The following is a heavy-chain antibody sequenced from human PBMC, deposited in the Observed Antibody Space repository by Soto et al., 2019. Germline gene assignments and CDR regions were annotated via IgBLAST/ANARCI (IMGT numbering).Heavy chain of an antibody. CDR2: ISGSGGST. V-gene: IGHV3-23*01. CDR3: ARVSGYDFQHDY. CDR1: GFTFSSYA. Sequence: GGSLRLSCAASGFTFSSYAMSWVRQAPGKGLEWVSAISGSGGSTYYADSVKGRFTISRDNSKNSLYLQMNSLRAEDTAVYYCARVSGYDFQHDYWGQISLVTVST. D-gene: IGHD5-12*01. J-gene: IGHJ4*02.